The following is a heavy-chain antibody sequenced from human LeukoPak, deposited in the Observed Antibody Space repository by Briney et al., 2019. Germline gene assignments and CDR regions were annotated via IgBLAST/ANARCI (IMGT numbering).Heavy chain of an antibody. CDR1: GFTASSNY. J-gene: IGHJ5*02. CDR3: ARGRGHYYDSSGYWFDP. V-gene: IGHV3-66*01. CDR2: IYSGGST. D-gene: IGHD3-22*01. Sequence: GGSLRLSCAASGFTASSNYMSWVRQAPGKGLEWVSVIYSGGSTYYADSVKGRFTISRDNSKNTLYLQMNSLRAEDTAVYYCARGRGHYYDSSGYWFDPWGQGTLVTVSS.